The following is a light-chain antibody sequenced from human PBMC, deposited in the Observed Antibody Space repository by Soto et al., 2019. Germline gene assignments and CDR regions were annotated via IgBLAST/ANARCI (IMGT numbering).Light chain of an antibody. CDR1: QSISNH. CDR3: QQSYSTPWT. CDR2: AAS. J-gene: IGKJ1*01. Sequence: DIQMTQSPSSLSASVEDSVIITCRASQSISNHLNWYQQKPGKAPKLLIYAASSLQSGVPSRFSGSGSGTDFTLTISSLQPEDFATYYCQQSYSTPWTFGQGTMVAIK. V-gene: IGKV1-39*01.